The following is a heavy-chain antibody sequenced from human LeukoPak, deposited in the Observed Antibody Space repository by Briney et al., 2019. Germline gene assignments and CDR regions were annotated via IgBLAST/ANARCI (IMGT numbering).Heavy chain of an antibody. CDR2: INHSGST. D-gene: IGHD5-18*01. CDR3: ARTTEGGYTYGYFYYYYMDV. Sequence: VYGGSXSGYYWSWIRQPPGKGLEWIGEINHSGSTNYNPSLKSRVTISVDTSKNQFSLKLSSVTAADTAVYYCARTTEGGYTYGYFYYYYMDVWGKGTTVTVSS. V-gene: IGHV4-34*01. CDR1: GGSXSGYY. J-gene: IGHJ6*03.